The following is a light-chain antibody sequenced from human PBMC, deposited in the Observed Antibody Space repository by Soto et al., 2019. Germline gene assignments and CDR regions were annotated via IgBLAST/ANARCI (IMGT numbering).Light chain of an antibody. V-gene: IGKV3-20*01. CDR1: QTVSSNY. CDR3: QQYNNWPPAWT. Sequence: EIVLTQSPGTLSLSPGERATLSCRASQTVSSNYLAWYHQKPGQAPRLLIYGASSRATGIPDRFSGSGSGTEFTLTISSLQSEDFAVYYCQQYNNWPPAWTFGQGTKVDIK. J-gene: IGKJ1*01. CDR2: GAS.